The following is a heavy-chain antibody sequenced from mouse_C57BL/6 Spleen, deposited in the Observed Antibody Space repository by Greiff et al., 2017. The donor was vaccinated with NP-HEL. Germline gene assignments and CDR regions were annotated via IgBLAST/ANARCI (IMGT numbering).Heavy chain of an antibody. J-gene: IGHJ1*03. V-gene: IGHV5-16*01. CDR2: INYDGSST. D-gene: IGHD2-1*01. Sequence: DVMLVESEGGLVQPGSSMKLSCTASGFTFSDYYMAWVRQVPEKGLEWVANINYDGSSTYYLDSLKSRFIISRVNAKNILYLQMSSLKSEDTATYYCARGYGNFDVWGTGTTVTVSS. CDR3: ARGYGNFDV. CDR1: GFTFSDYY.